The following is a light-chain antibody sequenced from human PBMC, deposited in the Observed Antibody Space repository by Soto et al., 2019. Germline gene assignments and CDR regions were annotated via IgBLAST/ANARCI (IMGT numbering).Light chain of an antibody. CDR2: GAS. V-gene: IGKV3-20*01. CDR1: QSVSCSY. J-gene: IGKJ4*01. Sequence: EIVLTQSPGTLSLSPGERATLSCRASQSVSCSYLAWYQQKPGQAPRLLIYGASSRATGIPDRFSGSESGTDFTLTISRLEPEDFAVYYCQQYGSSPLTFGGGTKVEIK. CDR3: QQYGSSPLT.